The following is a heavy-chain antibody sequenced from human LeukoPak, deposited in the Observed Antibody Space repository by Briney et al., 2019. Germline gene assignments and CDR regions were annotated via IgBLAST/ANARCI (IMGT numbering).Heavy chain of an antibody. V-gene: IGHV4-39*07. CDR1: GGSITSVSYY. Sequence: PSETLSLTCTVSGGSITSVSYYWGWIRQPPGKGLESIGSIYYNGATYYNSSLKSRVIISVDTSKNQFSLNLSSVTAADTAVYYCARIKAPPYGVDVWGQGTTVTVSS. J-gene: IGHJ6*01. CDR3: ARIKAPPYGVDV. CDR2: IYYNGAT.